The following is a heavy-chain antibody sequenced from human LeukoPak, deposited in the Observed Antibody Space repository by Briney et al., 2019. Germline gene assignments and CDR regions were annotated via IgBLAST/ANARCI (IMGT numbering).Heavy chain of an antibody. CDR1: GGTFSSYA. CDR2: IIPILGIA. Sequence: SVKVSCKASGGTFSSYAISWVRQAPGQGLEWMGRIIPILGIANYAQKFQGRVTITADKSTSTAYMELSSLRSEDTAVYYCAREAGYGGNSPDAFDIWGQGTMVTVSS. CDR3: AREAGYGGNSPDAFDI. D-gene: IGHD4-23*01. J-gene: IGHJ3*02. V-gene: IGHV1-69*04.